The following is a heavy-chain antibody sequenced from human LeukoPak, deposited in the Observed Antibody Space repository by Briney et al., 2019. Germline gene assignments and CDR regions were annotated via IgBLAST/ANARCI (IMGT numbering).Heavy chain of an antibody. CDR2: VSGRDTST. D-gene: IGHD3-9*01. CDR1: GFTFSNYA. J-gene: IGHJ4*02. Sequence: PGASLRLSCAASGFTFSNYAMSWVRQAPGKGLEWVSAVSGRDTSTHYTDSVKGRFTISRDNSKNTLYLQMNSLSAEDTAIYYCAKWGDYDVLTGYYDSDYWGQGTLVTVSS. CDR3: AKWGDYDVLTGYYDSDY. V-gene: IGHV3-23*01.